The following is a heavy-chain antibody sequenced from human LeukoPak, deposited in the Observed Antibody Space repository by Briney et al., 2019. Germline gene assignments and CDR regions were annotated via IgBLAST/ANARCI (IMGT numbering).Heavy chain of an antibody. CDR1: GGSISSYY. CDR2: IYYSGST. J-gene: IGHJ5*02. D-gene: IGHD3-22*01. CDR3: ARGGGYDSSGYYRRPINWFDP. Sequence: SETLSLTCTVSGGSISSYYWSWIRQPPGKGLEWIGYIYYSGSTNYNPSLKSRVTISVDTSKNQFSLKLSSVTAADTAVYYCARGGGYDSSGYYRRPINWFDPWGQGTLVTVSS. V-gene: IGHV4-59*01.